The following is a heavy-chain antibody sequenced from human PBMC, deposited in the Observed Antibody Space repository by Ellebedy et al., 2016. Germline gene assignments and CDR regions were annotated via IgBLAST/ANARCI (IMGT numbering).Heavy chain of an antibody. Sequence: SETLSLXXTVSGGSISSYYWSWIRQPAGKGLEWIGRIYTSGSTNYNPSLKSRVTISVDTSKNQFSLKLSSVTAADTAVYYCARVANIVLMVYGEIAAAGNYFDYWGQGTLVTVSS. CDR1: GGSISSYY. CDR3: ARVANIVLMVYGEIAAAGNYFDY. J-gene: IGHJ4*02. CDR2: IYTSGST. D-gene: IGHD2-8*01. V-gene: IGHV4-4*07.